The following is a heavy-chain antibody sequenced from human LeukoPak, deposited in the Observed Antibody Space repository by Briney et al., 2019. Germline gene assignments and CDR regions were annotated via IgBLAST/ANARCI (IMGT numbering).Heavy chain of an antibody. CDR3: AIHKSNWYSSSWYMFDP. Sequence: PGGSLRLSCAASGFTFSNYAMSWVRQAPGKGLEWVSAISGSGGSTYYADSVKDRFTISRDNSKNTLYLQMNSLRAEDTAVYYCAIHKSNWYSSSWYMFDPWGQGTLVTVSS. J-gene: IGHJ5*02. CDR1: GFTFSNYA. CDR2: ISGSGGST. V-gene: IGHV3-23*01. D-gene: IGHD6-13*01.